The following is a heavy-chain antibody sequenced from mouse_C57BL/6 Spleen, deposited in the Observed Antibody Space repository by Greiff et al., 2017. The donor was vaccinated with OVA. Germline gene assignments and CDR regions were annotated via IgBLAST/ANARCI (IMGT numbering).Heavy chain of an antibody. J-gene: IGHJ3*01. CDR3: TRNSATGTGAWFAY. Sequence: EVKLMESGEGLVKPGGSLKLSCAASGFTFSSYAMSWVRQTPEKRLEWVAYISSGGDYISYADTVKGRFTISRDNARNTLYLQMSSLKSEDTAMYYCTRNSATGTGAWFAYWGQGTLVTVSA. D-gene: IGHD4-1*02. CDR2: ISSGGDYI. CDR1: GFTFSSYA. V-gene: IGHV5-9-1*02.